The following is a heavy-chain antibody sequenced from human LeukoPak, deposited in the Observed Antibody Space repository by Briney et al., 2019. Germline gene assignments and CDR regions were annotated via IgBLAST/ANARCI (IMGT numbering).Heavy chain of an antibody. J-gene: IGHJ4*02. V-gene: IGHV3-23*01. CDR1: GFTFSTYA. CDR2: IRGSGANT. CDR3: AKREGCLYNSYYFDY. Sequence: GGSLRLSCAASGFTFSTYAMSWVRQAPGKGLEWVSTIRGSGANTYYADSVRGRFTISRDNSKNTLYLHMNSLRAEDTAVYYCAKREGCLYNSYYFDYWGQGTLVTVSS. D-gene: IGHD5-24*01.